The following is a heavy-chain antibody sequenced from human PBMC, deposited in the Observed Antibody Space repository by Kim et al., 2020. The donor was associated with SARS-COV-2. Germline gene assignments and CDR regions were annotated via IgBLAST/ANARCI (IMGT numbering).Heavy chain of an antibody. V-gene: IGHV1-69*13. Sequence: SVKVSCKASGGTFSSYAISWVRQAPGQGLEWMGGIIPIFGTANYAQKFQGRVTITADESTSTAYMELSSLSSEDTAVYYCARDRGAAEGIDYWGQGTLVTVSS. CDR3: ARDRGAAEGIDY. J-gene: IGHJ4*02. CDR2: IIPIFGTA. CDR1: GGTFSSYA. D-gene: IGHD6-13*01.